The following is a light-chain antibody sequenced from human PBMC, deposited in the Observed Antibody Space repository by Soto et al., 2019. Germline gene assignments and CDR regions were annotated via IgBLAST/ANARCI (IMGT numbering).Light chain of an antibody. J-gene: IGLJ1*01. CDR1: NSDVGSYNL. Sequence: QXVLTQPASVSGSPGQSITISCTGTNSDVGSYNLVSWYQQHPGKAPKVIIYEVSERPSGVSDRFSGSKSGNTASLMISGLQAEDEADYYCCSYAGSSTQSYVFGSGTKVTVL. V-gene: IGLV2-23*02. CDR2: EVS. CDR3: CSYAGSSTQSYV.